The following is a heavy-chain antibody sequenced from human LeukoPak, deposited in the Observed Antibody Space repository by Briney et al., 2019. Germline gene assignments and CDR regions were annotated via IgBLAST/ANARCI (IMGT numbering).Heavy chain of an antibody. CDR3: ARTYYYDSSGYYFFDY. D-gene: IGHD3-22*01. V-gene: IGHV4-4*07. CDR1: GGSISSDY. Sequence: SETLSLTCTVAGGSISSDYGSWIRQPARDGMGWIGRIYTSGSTNYNPSLKGRVTMSVDTSKNQFSLKLRSVTAADTAVYYCARTYYYDSSGYYFFDYWGQGTLVTVSS. CDR2: IYTSGST. J-gene: IGHJ4*02.